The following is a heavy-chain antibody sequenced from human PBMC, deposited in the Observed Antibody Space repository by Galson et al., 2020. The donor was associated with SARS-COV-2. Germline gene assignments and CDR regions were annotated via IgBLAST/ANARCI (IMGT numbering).Heavy chain of an antibody. J-gene: IGHJ4*02. Sequence: GESLKIPCAASGFAVSSNFMSWVRQTPERGLEWVSIIYSGGDAYYADSVKGRFTISRDSSKNTLYLQMNSLRAEDSAVYFCARERMAGTGYNYFDYWGQGTLVTVSS. V-gene: IGHV3-53*01. D-gene: IGHD6-19*01. CDR3: ARERMAGTGYNYFDY. CDR2: IYSGGDA. CDR1: GFAVSSNF.